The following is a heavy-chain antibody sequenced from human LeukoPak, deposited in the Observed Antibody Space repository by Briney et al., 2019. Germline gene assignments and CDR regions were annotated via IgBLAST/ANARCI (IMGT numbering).Heavy chain of an antibody. CDR3: ASPVNYGQK. Sequence: LGGSLRLSCAASGFTFSSYSMNWVRQAPGKGLEWVSYISSSSTIYYADSVKGRFTISRDNAKNSLYLQMNSLRAEDTAVYYCASPVNYGQKWGQGTLVTVSS. D-gene: IGHD3-10*01. V-gene: IGHV3-48*04. J-gene: IGHJ4*02. CDR2: ISSSSTI. CDR1: GFTFSSYS.